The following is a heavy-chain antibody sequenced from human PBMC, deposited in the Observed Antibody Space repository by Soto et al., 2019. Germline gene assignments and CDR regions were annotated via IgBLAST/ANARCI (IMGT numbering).Heavy chain of an antibody. D-gene: IGHD3-22*01. J-gene: IGHJ6*02. CDR3: ARDRGFYFYDSSGDYYHGMDV. CDR1: GGSVSSGNYH. Sequence: KPSETLSLTCTVSGGSVSSGNYHWSWIRQPPGKGLEWIGYIYYSGSTNYNPSLKSRLTISVDTSKNQFSLKLSSVTAADTAVYYCARDRGFYFYDSSGDYYHGMDVWGPGTTVTVSS. V-gene: IGHV4-61*01. CDR2: IYYSGST.